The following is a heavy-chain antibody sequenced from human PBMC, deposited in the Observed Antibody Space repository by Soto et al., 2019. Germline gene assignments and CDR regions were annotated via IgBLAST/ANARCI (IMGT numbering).Heavy chain of an antibody. V-gene: IGHV4-59*01. CDR2: VYSGGT. Sequence: PSETLSRTCTGSGDSISRSYWSWIRQPPGKGLEWIGYVYSGGTNYNPSLKSRVTISVDTSKSQFSLKLSSVTAADTAVYYCARDRKPSEWLGINYWSQGTLVTVSS. CDR1: GDSISRSY. J-gene: IGHJ4*02. CDR3: ARDRKPSEWLGINY. D-gene: IGHD6-19*01.